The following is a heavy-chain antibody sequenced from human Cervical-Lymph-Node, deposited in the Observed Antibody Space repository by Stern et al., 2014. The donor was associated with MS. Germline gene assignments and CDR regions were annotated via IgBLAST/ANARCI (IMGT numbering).Heavy chain of an antibody. CDR3: VRSGHSYRRWFDP. CDR1: GYSFTPFD. CDR2: MIPDSGNT. D-gene: IGHD5-12*01. J-gene: IGHJ5*02. Sequence: VQLVQSGAEVKKPGASVKVSCKASGYSFTPFDINWVRQAPGQGLEWMGWMIPDSGNTGSAQKFQGRVNMTRNTSLSTAYMELSGLRSEDTAVYYCVRSGHSYRRWFDPWGQGTLVTVSS. V-gene: IGHV1-8*01.